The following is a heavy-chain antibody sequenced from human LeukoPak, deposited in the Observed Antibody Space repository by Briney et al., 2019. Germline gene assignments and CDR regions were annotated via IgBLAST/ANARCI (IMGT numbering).Heavy chain of an antibody. CDR2: ISSSSYI. Sequence: GGSLRLSCAASGFTFSSYSMNWVRQAPGKGLEWVSSISSSSYIYYADSVKGRFTISRDNAKNSLYLQMNSLRAEDTAVYYCARDWVDCSSTSCTDYWGQGTLVTVSS. J-gene: IGHJ4*02. D-gene: IGHD2-2*01. V-gene: IGHV3-21*01. CDR1: GFTFSSYS. CDR3: ARDWVDCSSTSCTDY.